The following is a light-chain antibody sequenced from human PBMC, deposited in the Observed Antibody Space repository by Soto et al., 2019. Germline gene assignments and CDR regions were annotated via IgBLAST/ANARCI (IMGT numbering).Light chain of an antibody. CDR3: QQRSNWPPLT. CDR1: QRVLHSSDNHNY. J-gene: IGKJ4*01. V-gene: IGKV3-11*01. CDR2: DAS. Sequence: DIVMTQSPDSLAVSPGERATINCKSSQRVLHSSDNHNYLAWYQQKPGQSPRLLIYDASKRATGIPPRFSGSGSGTDFTLTISSLESEDFAVYYCQQRSNWPPLTFGGGTKVDIK.